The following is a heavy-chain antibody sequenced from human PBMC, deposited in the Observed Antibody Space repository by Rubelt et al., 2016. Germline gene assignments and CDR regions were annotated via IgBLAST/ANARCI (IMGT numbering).Heavy chain of an antibody. CDR2: ISAYNGNT. CDR1: GYTFTSYG. D-gene: IGHD5-24*01. Sequence: QVQLVQSGAEVKKPGASVKVSCKASGYTFTSYGISWVRQAPGQGLEWMGWISAYNGNTNYAQKRQGSVTMTTETSTSTAYRELRSLRSDDTAVYYCARRDGYNWDDAFDIWGQGTMVTVSS. V-gene: IGHV1-18*01. CDR3: ARRDGYNWDDAFDI. J-gene: IGHJ3*02.